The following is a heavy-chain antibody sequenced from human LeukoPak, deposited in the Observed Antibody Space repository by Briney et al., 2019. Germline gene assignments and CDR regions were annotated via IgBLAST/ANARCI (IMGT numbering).Heavy chain of an antibody. CDR2: ISAYNGDT. V-gene: IGHV1-18*01. CDR3: ARAIAVAGSPNWFDP. CDR1: GYTFTSHG. J-gene: IGHJ5*02. Sequence: GASVKVSCKASGYTFTSHGITWVRQAPGQGFEWMGWISAYNGDTKYPETSQVRVTLTTDTSTNTVYMELRNLKSDDTAVYYCARAIAVAGSPNWFDPWGQGTLVTVSS. D-gene: IGHD6-19*01.